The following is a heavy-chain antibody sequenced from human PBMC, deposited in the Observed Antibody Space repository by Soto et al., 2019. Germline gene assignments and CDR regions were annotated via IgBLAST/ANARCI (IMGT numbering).Heavy chain of an antibody. CDR1: GYSFTSYW. D-gene: IGHD3-22*01. V-gene: IGHV5-10-1*01. CDR3: ARHYYYYDSSGYSMVSEVFDY. J-gene: IGHJ4*02. CDR2: IDPSDSYT. Sequence: GESLKISCKGSGYSFTSYWISWVRQMPGKGLEWMGRIDPSDSYTNYSPSFQGHVTISADKSISTAYLQWSSLKASDTAMYYCARHYYYYDSSGYSMVSEVFDYWGQGTLVTVSS.